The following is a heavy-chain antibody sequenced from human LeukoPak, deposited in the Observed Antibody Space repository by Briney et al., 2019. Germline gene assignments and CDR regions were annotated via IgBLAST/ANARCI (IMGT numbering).Heavy chain of an antibody. V-gene: IGHV3-7*01. CDR2: INEDGSEK. Sequence: PGGSLRLSCAASGFTFSNYWMSWVRRVPGKGLEWVANINEDGSEKYYVDSVRGRFTISRDNAKKSLFLQMNGLRAEDTAVYYCARWANWGQGTLVTVSS. CDR1: GFTFSNYW. J-gene: IGHJ4*02. CDR3: ARWAN.